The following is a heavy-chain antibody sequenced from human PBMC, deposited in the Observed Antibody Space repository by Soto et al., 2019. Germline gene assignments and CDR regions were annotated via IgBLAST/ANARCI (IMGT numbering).Heavy chain of an antibody. D-gene: IGHD3-9*01. CDR1: GFTFSDFD. Sequence: QVQLVESGGGLVKPGGSLRLSCVASGFTFSDFDMNWVRQAPGKGLEWLSFISTGGDTIYYADSVKGRFSVSRDNAKNSLNFQMNRLTVEDTAVYYCAREAPYFDILGGQSPVRNYWGQGTLVTVSS. J-gene: IGHJ4*02. CDR3: AREAPYFDILGGQSPVRNY. V-gene: IGHV3-11*01. CDR2: ISTGGDTI.